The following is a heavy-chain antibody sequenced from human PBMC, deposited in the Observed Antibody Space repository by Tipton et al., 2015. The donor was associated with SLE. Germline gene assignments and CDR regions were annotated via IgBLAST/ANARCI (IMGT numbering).Heavy chain of an antibody. CDR2: IFTSGST. J-gene: IGHJ4*02. CDR1: GASINTGNYY. V-gene: IGHV4-61*02. Sequence: TLSLTCTVSGASINTGNYYWTWIRQPAGKGLEWIGRIFTSGSTNYDRSLKSRATISLDTSKNQFSLELSSVTAADTAVYYCAREHDYGDFFDQWGQGTLVTVSS. CDR3: AREHDYGDFFDQ. D-gene: IGHD4-17*01.